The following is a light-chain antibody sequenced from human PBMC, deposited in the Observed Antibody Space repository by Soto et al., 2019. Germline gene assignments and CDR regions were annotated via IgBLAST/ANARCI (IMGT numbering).Light chain of an antibody. CDR2: RNH. CDR1: RSNIGAGYD. Sequence: QSVLTQPPSVSGAPGQRVTISCTGTRSNIGAGYDVHWYQQIPGTAPKLLIYRNHDRPSGVPDRFSGSKSGTSASLTITGLQAEDEADYYCQSYDTSVSGARVFGGGTKVPS. V-gene: IGLV1-40*01. J-gene: IGLJ3*02. CDR3: QSYDTSVSGARV.